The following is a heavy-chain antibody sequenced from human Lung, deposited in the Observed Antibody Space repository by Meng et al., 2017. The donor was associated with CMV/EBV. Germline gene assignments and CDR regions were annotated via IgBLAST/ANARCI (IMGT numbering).Heavy chain of an antibody. CDR2: VYKSGTT. Sequence: GSXRLXCTVSGYSINSGYYWGWIRQPPGKGLEWIGSVYKSGTTYYKPSLKSRVTISLGTSKNQFSLKLSSVTAADTAVYYCARGFHGTVDYWGQGTLVTVSS. J-gene: IGHJ4*02. V-gene: IGHV4-38-2*02. CDR3: ARGFHGTVDY. CDR1: GYSINSGYY.